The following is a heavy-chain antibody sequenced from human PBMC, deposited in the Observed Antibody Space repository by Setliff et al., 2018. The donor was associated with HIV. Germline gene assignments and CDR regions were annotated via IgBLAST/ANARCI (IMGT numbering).Heavy chain of an antibody. CDR3: ARPQYHQSCNAFDI. Sequence: LGESLKISCKGFGYKVTDYWGGWVRQRPGEGLEWMGVINGDGSDPRYSPSFQGQVTISVDKSINTAYLRWTSLKASDTALYYCARPQYHQSCNAFDIWGQGTMVTVSS. J-gene: IGHJ3*02. D-gene: IGHD2-15*01. V-gene: IGHV5-51*01. CDR1: GYKVTDYW. CDR2: INGDGSDP.